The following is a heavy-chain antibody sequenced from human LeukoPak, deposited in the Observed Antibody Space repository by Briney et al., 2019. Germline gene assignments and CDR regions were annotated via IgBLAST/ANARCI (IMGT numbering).Heavy chain of an antibody. D-gene: IGHD3-22*01. CDR1: GFTLSSYW. CDR2: INSDGSST. CDR3: AREGYSSGYIDY. V-gene: IGHV3-74*01. Sequence: GGSLRLSCAASGFTLSSYWMHWVRQAPGKGLVWVSRINSDGSSTSYADSVKGGFTISRDNAKNTLYLQMNRLRAEDTAVYYCAREGYSSGYIDYWGQGTLVTVSS. J-gene: IGHJ4*02.